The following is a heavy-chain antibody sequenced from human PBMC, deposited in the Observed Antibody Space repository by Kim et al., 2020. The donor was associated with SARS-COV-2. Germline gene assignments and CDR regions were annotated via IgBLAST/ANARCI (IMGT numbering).Heavy chain of an antibody. J-gene: IGHJ3*02. D-gene: IGHD3-22*01. CDR1: GGSISSGDYY. CDR2: IYYSGST. Sequence: SETLSLTCTVSGGSISSGDYYCSWIRQPPGKGLVWIGYIYYSGSTDYNPSLKSRVTISVDTSKNQLSLKLSSVTAADTAVYYCASDSSYDSSGSDAFDI. V-gene: IGHV4-30-4*01. CDR3: ASDSSYDSSGSDAFDI.